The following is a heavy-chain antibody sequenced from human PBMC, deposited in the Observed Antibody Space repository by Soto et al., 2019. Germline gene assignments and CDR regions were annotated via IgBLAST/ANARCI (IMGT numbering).Heavy chain of an antibody. CDR3: AIYRDSGYNWFDP. Sequence: SETLSLTCAVYGGSFSGYYWSWIRQPPGKGLEWIGEINHSGSTNYNPSLKSRVTISVDTSKNQFSLKLSSVTAADTAVYYCAIYRDSGYNWFDPWGQGTLVTVSS. CDR1: GGSFSGYY. V-gene: IGHV4-34*01. D-gene: IGHD3-22*01. CDR2: INHSGST. J-gene: IGHJ5*02.